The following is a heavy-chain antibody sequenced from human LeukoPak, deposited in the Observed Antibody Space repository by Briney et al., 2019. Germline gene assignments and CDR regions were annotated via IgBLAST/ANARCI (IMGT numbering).Heavy chain of an antibody. CDR1: GFTFSSYW. Sequence: GGSLRLSCAASGFTFSSYWMSWVRQAPGKGLEWVANIKQDGSENYYVDSVKGRFTISRDNAKNSLYLQMNSLRAEDTAVYYCARDREAVADYYFDYWGQGTLVTVSS. CDR2: IKQDGSEN. J-gene: IGHJ4*02. V-gene: IGHV3-7*01. CDR3: ARDREAVADYYFDY. D-gene: IGHD6-19*01.